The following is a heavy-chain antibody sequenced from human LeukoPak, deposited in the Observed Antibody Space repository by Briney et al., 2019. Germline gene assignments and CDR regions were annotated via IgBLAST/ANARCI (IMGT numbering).Heavy chain of an antibody. J-gene: IGHJ4*02. CDR1: GNYW. V-gene: IGHV3-74*01. D-gene: IGHD2-2*01. CDR3: VSFYETY. CDR2: INSDGSWT. Sequence: GGSLRLSCAASGNYWMHWVRQAPGKGLVWVSHINSDGSWTSYADSGKGRFTISKDNAKNTVYRQMNNLRGEDTAVYYCVSFYETYWGRGTLVTVSS.